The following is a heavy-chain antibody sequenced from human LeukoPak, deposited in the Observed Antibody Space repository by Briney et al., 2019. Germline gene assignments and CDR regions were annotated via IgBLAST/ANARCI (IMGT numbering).Heavy chain of an antibody. CDR1: GGTFSSYA. CDR2: IIPIFGTA. J-gene: IGHJ5*02. V-gene: IGHV1-69*06. D-gene: IGHD5-12*01. Sequence: AASVKVSCKASGGTFSSYAISWVRQAPGQGLEWMGGIIPIFGTANYAQKFQGRVTITADKSTSTAYMELSSLRSEDTAVYYCARDGSSGYVRAYNWFDPWGQGTLVTVSS. CDR3: ARDGSSGYVRAYNWFDP.